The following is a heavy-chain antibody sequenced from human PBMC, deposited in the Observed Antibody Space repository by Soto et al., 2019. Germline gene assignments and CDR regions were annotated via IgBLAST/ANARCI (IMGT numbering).Heavy chain of an antibody. CDR1: GYTFTSYG. Sequence: ASLKVSCKASGYTFTSYGISWVRQAPGQGLEWMGWISAYNGNTNYAQKLQGRVTMTTDTSTSTAYMELRSLRSDDTAVYYCARAPTMVRGVIIYYYMDVWGKGTTVNVSS. V-gene: IGHV1-18*01. CDR2: ISAYNGNT. D-gene: IGHD3-10*01. J-gene: IGHJ6*03. CDR3: ARAPTMVRGVIIYYYMDV.